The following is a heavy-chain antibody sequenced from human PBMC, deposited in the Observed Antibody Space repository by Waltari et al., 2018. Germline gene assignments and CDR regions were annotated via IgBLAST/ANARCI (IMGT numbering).Heavy chain of an antibody. CDR2: ISAYNGNT. J-gene: IGHJ6*02. D-gene: IGHD2-8*01. CDR3: ARDPPFRGGVYYGMDV. V-gene: IGHV1-18*01. Sequence: QVQLVQSGAEVKKPGASVKVSCKVSGYTLTELSMHWVRQAPGKGLEWRGGISAYNGNTNYAQKLQVRVTMTTDTATSTAYMELRSLRSDDTAVYYCARDPPFRGGVYYGMDVWGQGTTVTVSS. CDR1: GYTLTELS.